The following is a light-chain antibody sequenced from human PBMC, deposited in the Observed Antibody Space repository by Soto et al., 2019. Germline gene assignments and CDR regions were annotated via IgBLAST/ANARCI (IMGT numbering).Light chain of an antibody. Sequence: DIQMTQSPSFLSASVGDKVTITCRATESVSKWLAWYQEKPGNPPRPLIYDASTLESGVPSRFSGSGSGTEFTLTISSLXXXXXXIYYCQQYNSYSWTFGQGTKVEMK. CDR2: DAS. CDR1: ESVSKW. J-gene: IGKJ1*01. V-gene: IGKV1-5*01. CDR3: QQYNSYSWT.